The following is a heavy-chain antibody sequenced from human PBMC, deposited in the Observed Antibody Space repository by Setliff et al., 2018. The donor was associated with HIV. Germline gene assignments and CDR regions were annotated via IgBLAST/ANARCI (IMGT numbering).Heavy chain of an antibody. CDR1: GYSISSGYY. CDR3: AAKPMIRGKPFDS. Sequence: SETLSLTCAVSGYSISSGYYWGWIRQPPGKGLEWIGSINHSGSVNYNPSLKSRVNISVDMSKNQVSLKVTSVNVADTATYFCAAKPMIRGKPFDSWGQGTLVTVSS. V-gene: IGHV4-38-2*01. J-gene: IGHJ5*01. CDR2: INHSGSV. D-gene: IGHD3-10*01.